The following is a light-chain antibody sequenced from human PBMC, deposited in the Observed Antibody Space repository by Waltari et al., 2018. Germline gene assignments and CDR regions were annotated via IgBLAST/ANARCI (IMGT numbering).Light chain of an antibody. CDR2: AAS. J-gene: IGKJ2*01. V-gene: IGKV1-39*01. Sequence: IQMTQSQTSLSASVGDRVTITCWASETISTYLNWYHQKPGKAPKLLIYAASSRPSGVPARFTGSGSGTDFTLTISSLQPEDFAAYYCQQTCNSPPYTFGQGTKLEIK. CDR1: ETISTY. CDR3: QQTCNSPPYT.